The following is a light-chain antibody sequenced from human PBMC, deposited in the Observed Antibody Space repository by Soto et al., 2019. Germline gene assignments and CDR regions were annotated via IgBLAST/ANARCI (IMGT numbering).Light chain of an antibody. J-gene: IGKJ1*01. V-gene: IGKV1-5*03. CDR3: QQYNSYSPWT. Sequence: DIQMTQSPSTLSASVGDRVTITCRASQSISSWLAWYQQKPGKAPKLLIYKASSLESGVPSRFTGSGSETKFTLNISSLQPDDFATYYCQQYNSYSPWTSGQGTKVEIK. CDR2: KAS. CDR1: QSISSW.